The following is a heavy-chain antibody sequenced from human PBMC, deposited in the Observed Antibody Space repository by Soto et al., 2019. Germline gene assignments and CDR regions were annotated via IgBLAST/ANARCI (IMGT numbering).Heavy chain of an antibody. CDR2: IYYSGST. CDR3: ARDTGDGFDY. CDR1: GGSISSGGYY. V-gene: IGHV4-31*03. J-gene: IGHJ4*02. D-gene: IGHD2-21*02. Sequence: QVQLQESGPGLVKPSQTLSLTCTVSGGSISSGGYYWSWLRQHPGKGREWIGHIYYSGSTYYNPSLKSRVTISVDTSKNQFSLKLSSVTAADTAVYYCARDTGDGFDYWGQGTLVTVSS.